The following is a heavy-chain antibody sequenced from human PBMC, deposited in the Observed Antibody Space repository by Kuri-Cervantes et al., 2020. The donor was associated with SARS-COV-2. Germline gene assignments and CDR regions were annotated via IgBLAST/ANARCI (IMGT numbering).Heavy chain of an antibody. J-gene: IGHJ2*01. CDR1: GFTFSSYW. CDR2: ISGSGGST. V-gene: IGHV3-23*01. D-gene: IGHD3-3*01. Sequence: GESLKISCAASGFTFSSYWMHWVRQAPGKGLEWVSAISGSGGSTYYADSVKGRFTISRDNSKNTLYLQMNSLRAEDTAVYYCAKDPTYYDFWSGPITFYWYFDLWGRGTLVTVSS. CDR3: AKDPTYYDFWSGPITFYWYFDL.